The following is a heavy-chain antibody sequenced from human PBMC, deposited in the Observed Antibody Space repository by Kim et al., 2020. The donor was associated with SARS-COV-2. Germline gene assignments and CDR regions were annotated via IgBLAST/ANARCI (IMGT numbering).Heavy chain of an antibody. J-gene: IGHJ4*02. Sequence: SVKVSCKASGGTFSSYAISWVRQAPGQGLEWMGGIIPIFGTGNYAQKFQGRVTITADESTSTAYMELSSLRSEDTAVYYCARVPFGVGYSIDYWGQGTLVTVSS. V-gene: IGHV1-69*13. D-gene: IGHD3-10*01. CDR3: ARVPFGVGYSIDY. CDR2: IIPIFGTG. CDR1: GGTFSSYA.